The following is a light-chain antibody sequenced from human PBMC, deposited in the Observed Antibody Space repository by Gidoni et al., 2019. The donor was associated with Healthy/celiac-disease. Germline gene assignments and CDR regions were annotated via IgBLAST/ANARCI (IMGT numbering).Light chain of an antibody. CDR3: QQYNNWPQVT. V-gene: IGKV3-15*01. CDR1: QSVSSN. Sequence: EIVMTQSPATLSVSPGERATLSCRSSQSVSSNLAWYQQKPGQAPRLLIDGASTRATGIPARFSGSGSGTEFTLTISSLQSEDFAVYYCQQYNNWPQVTFGPGTKVDIK. J-gene: IGKJ3*01. CDR2: GAS.